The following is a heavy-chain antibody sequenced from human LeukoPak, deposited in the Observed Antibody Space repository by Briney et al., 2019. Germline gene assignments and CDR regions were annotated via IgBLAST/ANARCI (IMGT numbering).Heavy chain of an antibody. J-gene: IGHJ4*02. CDR3: ARDRWNCSGGSCYLGLNDY. Sequence: SVKVSCKASGGTFSSYAISWVRQAPGQGLEWMGGIIPIFGTGNYAKKFQGRVTITTDESTSTAYMELSSLRSEDTAVYYCARDRWNCSGGSCYLGLNDYWGQGTLVTVSS. CDR1: GGTFSSYA. D-gene: IGHD2-15*01. CDR2: IIPIFGTG. V-gene: IGHV1-69*05.